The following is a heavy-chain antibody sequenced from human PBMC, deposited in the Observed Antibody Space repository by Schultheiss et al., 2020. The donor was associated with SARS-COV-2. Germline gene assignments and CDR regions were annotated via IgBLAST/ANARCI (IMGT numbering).Heavy chain of an antibody. J-gene: IGHJ6*02. CDR2: MYYSGST. CDR1: GGSISSYY. V-gene: IGHV4-59*12. Sequence: SETLSLTCTVSGGSISSYYWSWIRQHPGKGLEWIGNMYYSGSTYYNPSLKSRVTMSVDTSKNQFSLKLSSVTAADTAVYYCASAEGAARLYYYYYGMDVWGQGTTVTVSS. CDR3: ASAEGAARLYYYYYGMDV. D-gene: IGHD6-6*01.